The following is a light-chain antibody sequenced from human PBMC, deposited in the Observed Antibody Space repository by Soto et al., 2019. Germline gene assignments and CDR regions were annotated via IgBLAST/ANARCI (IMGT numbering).Light chain of an antibody. CDR1: SSNIGAGYD. CDR2: GNT. Sequence: HSVLTQPPSVSGAPGQRLTFSCTGSSSNIGAGYDVHWYQQLPGAAPKLLIYGNTNRPSGVPDRFSGSKSGPSASLAITGLQAEDEADYYCLSYDSSLSGYVFGTGTKLTVL. V-gene: IGLV1-40*01. J-gene: IGLJ1*01. CDR3: LSYDSSLSGYV.